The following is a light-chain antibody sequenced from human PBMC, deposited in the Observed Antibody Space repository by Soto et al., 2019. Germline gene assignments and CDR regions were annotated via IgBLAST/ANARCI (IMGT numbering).Light chain of an antibody. CDR1: QSVSSN. V-gene: IGKV3-15*01. Sequence: EIVMTQSPATLSVSPLESATLXCMASQSVSSNLAWHQQKPGQAPRILMYDASTRATGISARFSGSGSGTELTLTISSLQSEDFAVYYCQQYHNWPITFGQGTRLEN. CDR2: DAS. CDR3: QQYHNWPIT. J-gene: IGKJ5*01.